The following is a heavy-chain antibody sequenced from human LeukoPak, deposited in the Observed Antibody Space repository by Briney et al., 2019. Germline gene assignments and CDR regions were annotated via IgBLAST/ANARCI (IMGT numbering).Heavy chain of an antibody. D-gene: IGHD1-7*01. J-gene: IGHJ4*02. CDR3: AKGRSYNWNYGGGFDY. CDR2: ISWNTGSI. V-gene: IGHV3-9*01. Sequence: SGGSLRLSCAASGFTFSSYSINWVRQAPGKGLEWVSGISWNTGSIGYADSVKCRFTFSRDNAKNSLYLQMNSLRAEDTALYYCAKGRSYNWNYGGGFDYWGQGTLVTVSS. CDR1: GFTFSSYS.